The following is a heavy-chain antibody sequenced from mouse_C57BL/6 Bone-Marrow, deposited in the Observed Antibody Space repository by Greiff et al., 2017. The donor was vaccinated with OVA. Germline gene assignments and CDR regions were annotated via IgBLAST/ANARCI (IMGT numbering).Heavy chain of an antibody. J-gene: IGHJ2*01. CDR1: GYTFTSYW. CDR3: ARSYYGSSYSSYYFDY. CDR2: IHPISGST. V-gene: IGHV1-64*01. Sequence: QVQLKQPGAELVKPGASVKLSCKASGYTFTSYWMHWVKQRPGQGLEWIGMIHPISGSTNYNEKFKSKATLTVDKSSSTAYMQLSSLTSEDSAVYYCARSYYGSSYSSYYFDYWGQGTTFTVSS. D-gene: IGHD1-1*01.